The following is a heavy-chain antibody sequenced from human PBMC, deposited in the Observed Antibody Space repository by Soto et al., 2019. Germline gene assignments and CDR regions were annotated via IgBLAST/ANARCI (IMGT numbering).Heavy chain of an antibody. CDR3: ARARYCSSTSCYVFDY. J-gene: IGHJ4*02. D-gene: IGHD2-2*01. Sequence: SETLSLTCTVSGGSISSYYWSWIRQPPGKGLEWIGYIYYSGSTHYNPSLKSRVTISVDTSKNQFSLKLSSVTAADTAVYYCARARYCSSTSCYVFDYWGQGTLVTVSS. CDR2: IYYSGST. CDR1: GGSISSYY. V-gene: IGHV4-59*01.